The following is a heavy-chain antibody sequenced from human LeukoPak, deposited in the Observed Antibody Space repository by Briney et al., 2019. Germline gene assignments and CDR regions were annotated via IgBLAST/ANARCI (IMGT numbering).Heavy chain of an antibody. CDR1: GGSILTTNW. Sequence: SETLSLTCAVSGGSILTTNWWSWVREPPGMGLEWSGEGDLSGASNYNPSLKSRVNMSIDKSKNQLSLELTSVTAADTAIYYCTRESGAFSPFGFWGQGTLVTVSS. J-gene: IGHJ4*02. V-gene: IGHV4-4*02. D-gene: IGHD1-26*01. CDR2: GDLSGAS. CDR3: TRESGAFSPFGF.